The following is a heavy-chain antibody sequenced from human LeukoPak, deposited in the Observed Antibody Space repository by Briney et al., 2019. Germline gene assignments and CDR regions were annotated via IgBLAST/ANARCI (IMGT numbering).Heavy chain of an antibody. CDR1: GYTFTGYY. CDR3: ARRFKVRGEVGATDLDY. Sequence: ASVKVSCKASGYTFTGYYMHWVRQAPGQGLEWMGWINPNSGGTNYAQKFQGRVTMTRDTSISTAYMELSRLRSEDTAVYYCARRFKVRGEVGATDLDYWGQGTLVTVSS. CDR2: INPNSGGT. D-gene: IGHD1-26*01. V-gene: IGHV1-2*02. J-gene: IGHJ4*02.